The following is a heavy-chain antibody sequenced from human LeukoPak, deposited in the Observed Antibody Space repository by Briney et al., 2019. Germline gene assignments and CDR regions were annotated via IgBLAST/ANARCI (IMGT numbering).Heavy chain of an antibody. J-gene: IGHJ1*01. D-gene: IGHD6-19*01. CDR2: INPNSGGT. CDR1: GYRFTGYY. V-gene: IGHV1-2*04. CDR3: ARGSGSGWSEYFQH. Sequence: ASVKVSRTGSGYRFTGYYMHWVRQAPGQGLEKMGWINPNSGGTNYAQKFQGWVTMTRDTSISTAYMELSRLRSDDTAVYYCARGSGSGWSEYFQHWGQGTLVTVSS.